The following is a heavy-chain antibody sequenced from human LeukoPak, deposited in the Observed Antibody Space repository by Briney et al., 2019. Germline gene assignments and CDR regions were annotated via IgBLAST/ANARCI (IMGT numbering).Heavy chain of an antibody. CDR2: IRYDGSNK. Sequence: GGSLRLSCASSGFTFSSYGMHWVRQAPGKGLEWVAFIRYDGSNKYYADSVKGRFTISRDNSKNTLYLQMNSLRAEDTAVYYCAKGAGEYYYMDVWGKGTTVTVSS. V-gene: IGHV3-30*02. J-gene: IGHJ6*03. CDR3: AKGAGEYYYMDV. D-gene: IGHD3-16*01. CDR1: GFTFSSYG.